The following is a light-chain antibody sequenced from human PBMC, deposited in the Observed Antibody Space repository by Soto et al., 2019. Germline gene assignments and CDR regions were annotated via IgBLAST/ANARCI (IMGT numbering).Light chain of an antibody. CDR2: DLS. CDR3: SSYTSTSTVWV. Sequence: QSALTQRASVSGSPGQSITISCTGASTDGGGYKFLSWYQQHPGKAPKLMIYDLSNRPSGVSNRFSGSKSGNTASLTISGLQPEDEAYYYCSSYTSTSTVWVFGGGTKLTVL. CDR1: STDGGGYKF. V-gene: IGLV2-14*01. J-gene: IGLJ3*02.